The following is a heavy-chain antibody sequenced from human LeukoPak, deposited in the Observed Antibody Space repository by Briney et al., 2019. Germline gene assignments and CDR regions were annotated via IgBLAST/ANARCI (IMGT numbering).Heavy chain of an antibody. V-gene: IGHV4-59*08. CDR3: ARHPYWYYYDSTNYFDY. J-gene: IGHJ4*02. CDR1: GGSISSYY. D-gene: IGHD3-22*01. CDR2: IYYSGST. Sequence: SETLSLTCTVSGGSISSYYWSWIRQPPGKGLEWIGYIYYSGSTNYNPSLKSRVTISVDTSKNQFSLKLSSVTAADTAVYYCARHPYWYYYDSTNYFDYWGQGTLVTVSS.